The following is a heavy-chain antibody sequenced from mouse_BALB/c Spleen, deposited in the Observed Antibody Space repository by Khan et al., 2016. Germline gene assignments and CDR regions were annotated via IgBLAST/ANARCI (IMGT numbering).Heavy chain of an antibody. CDR2: ISYSGST. Sequence: EVQLVESGPGLVKPSQSLSLTCTVTGYSITSDYAWNWIRQFPGNKLEWMGYISYSGSTSYNPSLKSRISITRDTSKNKFFLQLNSVTTEDTATYYCARYGSGYWYFDVWGAGTTVTVSS. CDR3: ARYGSGYWYFDV. CDR1: GYSITSDYA. D-gene: IGHD1-1*01. J-gene: IGHJ1*01. V-gene: IGHV3-2*02.